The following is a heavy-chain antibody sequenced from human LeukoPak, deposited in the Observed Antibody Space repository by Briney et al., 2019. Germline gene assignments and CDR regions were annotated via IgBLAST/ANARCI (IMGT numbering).Heavy chain of an antibody. J-gene: IGHJ5*02. D-gene: IGHD3-3*01. CDR1: GGSVSSGSYY. CDR2: IYYSGST. CDR3: ARGVNSEDYDFWSGYWGPNWFDP. Sequence: SETLSLTCTVSGGSVSSGSYYWSWIRQPPGKGLEWIGYIYYSGSTNYNPSLKSRVTISVDTSKNQFSLKLSSVTAADTAVYYCARGVNSEDYDFWSGYWGPNWFDPWGQGTLVTVSS. V-gene: IGHV4-61*01.